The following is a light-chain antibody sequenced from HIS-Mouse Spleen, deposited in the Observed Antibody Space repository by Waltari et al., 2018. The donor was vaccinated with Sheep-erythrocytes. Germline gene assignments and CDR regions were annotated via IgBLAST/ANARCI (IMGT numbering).Light chain of an antibody. CDR3: QVWDSSSDPVV. CDR1: NIGSKS. CDR2: DDS. Sequence: SYVLTQSPSVSVAPGQTARITCGGNNIGSKSVHWDQQKPGQAPVLVVYDDSDRPSGIPERLPGSNSGNTATLTISRVEAGDEADYYCQVWDSSSDPVVFGGGTKLTVL. V-gene: IGLV3-21*02. J-gene: IGLJ2*01.